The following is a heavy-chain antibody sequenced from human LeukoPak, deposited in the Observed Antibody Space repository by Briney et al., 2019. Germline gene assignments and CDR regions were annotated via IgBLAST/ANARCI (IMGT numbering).Heavy chain of an antibody. CDR1: GFTFSRYA. V-gene: IGHV3-30-3*01. J-gene: IGHJ3*02. CDR2: ISYDGSNK. D-gene: IGHD1-14*01. Sequence: GGSLRLSCAASGFTFSRYAMSWVRQAPGKGLEWVAVISYDGSNKYYADSVKGRFTISRDNSKNTLYLQMNSLRAEDTAVYYCARTGIQIVVAFDIWGQGTMVTVSS. CDR3: ARTGIQIVVAFDI.